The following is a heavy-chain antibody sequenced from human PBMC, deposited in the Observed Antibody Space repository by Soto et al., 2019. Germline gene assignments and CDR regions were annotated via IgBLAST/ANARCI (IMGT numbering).Heavy chain of an antibody. V-gene: IGHV4-4*02. CDR2: ILHSGST. CDR1: GDSISSPKW. J-gene: IGHJ3*02. D-gene: IGHD6-19*01. Sequence: QVQLQESGPGLVKPSGTLSLTCAVSGDSISSPKWWTWVRQPPGKGLEWIGDILHSGSTNYNPSLKXXVTISVDKSKNQFYLNLDSVTAADTAVYYCAYSSGWYRHDIWGQGTLVTVSS. CDR3: AYSSGWYRHDI.